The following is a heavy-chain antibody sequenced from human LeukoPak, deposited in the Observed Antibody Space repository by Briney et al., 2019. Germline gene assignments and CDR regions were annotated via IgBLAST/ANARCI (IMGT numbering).Heavy chain of an antibody. D-gene: IGHD3-9*01. CDR3: ARSPHILTGENFDY. CDR1: GYSFTSYA. Sequence: ASVTVSCKASGYSFTSYAMNWVRQAPGQGLEWMGWINPNSGGTNYAQKFQGRVTMTRDTSITTAYMEMSRLRSDDTALYYCARSPHILTGENFDYWGQGTLVTVSS. J-gene: IGHJ4*02. CDR2: INPNSGGT. V-gene: IGHV1-2*02.